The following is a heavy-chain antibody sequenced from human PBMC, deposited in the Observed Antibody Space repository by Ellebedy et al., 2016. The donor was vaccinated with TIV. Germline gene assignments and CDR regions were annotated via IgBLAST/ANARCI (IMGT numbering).Heavy chain of an antibody. CDR1: GGSISSYY. V-gene: IGHV4-59*01. J-gene: IGHJ6*02. D-gene: IGHD3-10*01. Sequence: MPSETLSLTCTVSGGSISSYYWSWIRQPPGKGLEWIGYIYYSGSTNYNPSLKSRVTISVDTSKNQFSLKLSSVTAADTAVYYCARDPFGKYIRENYNYYGMDVWGLGTTVTVSS. CDR2: IYYSGST. CDR3: ARDPFGKYIRENYNYYGMDV.